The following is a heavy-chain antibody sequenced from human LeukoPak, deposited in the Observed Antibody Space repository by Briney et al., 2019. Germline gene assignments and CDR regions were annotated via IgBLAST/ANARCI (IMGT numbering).Heavy chain of an antibody. Sequence: PGGSLRLSCITSGFNFRGYNMAWVRQAPVKGLEWLATTTRDGSGKEYVDSVRGRFTISRDNAKNSIYLQMNTLSAEDTAVYFCVTELWYRFDYWGQGLLVTVSS. CDR1: GFNFRGYN. D-gene: IGHD6-13*01. V-gene: IGHV3-7*01. J-gene: IGHJ4*02. CDR2: TTRDGSGK. CDR3: VTELWYRFDY.